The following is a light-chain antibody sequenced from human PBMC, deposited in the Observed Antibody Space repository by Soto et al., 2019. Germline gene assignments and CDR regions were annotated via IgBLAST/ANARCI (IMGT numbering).Light chain of an antibody. CDR3: SSYAGSNILYV. CDR1: SSDFGGYNY. J-gene: IGLJ1*01. Sequence: QSVLTQPPSASGSPGQSVTISCTGTSSDFGGYNYVSWYQQHPGKAPKLMIYEVSKRPSGVPDRFSASKSGNTASLTVSGLQAEDEADYYCSSYAGSNILYVFGTGTKVTVL. V-gene: IGLV2-8*01. CDR2: EVS.